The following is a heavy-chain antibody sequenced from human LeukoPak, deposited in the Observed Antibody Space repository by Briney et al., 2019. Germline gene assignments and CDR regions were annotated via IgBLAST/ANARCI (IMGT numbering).Heavy chain of an antibody. D-gene: IGHD7-27*01. CDR2: ISYDGSNE. Sequence: GGSLRLSCAASGFTFSNYGMHWVRQAPGKGLEWVAAISYDGSNEYYADSVKGRFAISRDTSKNTLYLQMNGMRAEDTALYYCARKFLTGRLIDYWGQGTLVTVSS. CDR1: GFTFSNYG. CDR3: ARKFLTGRLIDY. J-gene: IGHJ4*02. V-gene: IGHV3-30*03.